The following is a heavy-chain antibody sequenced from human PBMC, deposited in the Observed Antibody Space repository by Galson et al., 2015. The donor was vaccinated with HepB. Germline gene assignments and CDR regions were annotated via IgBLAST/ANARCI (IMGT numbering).Heavy chain of an antibody. V-gene: IGHV4-59*08. D-gene: IGHD3-3*01. CDR3: AGHVDDYNFWSNYRSLRPMDV. CDR1: GGSISSYY. Sequence: ETLSLTCTVSGGSISSYYWSWIRQPAGKGLEWIGYIFYSGGTKYNPSLKSRVTISVDTSRNQFSLKLTSVTAADTAVYFCAGHVDDYNFWSNYRSLRPMDVWGQGTTVTVS. CDR2: IFYSGGT. J-gene: IGHJ6*02.